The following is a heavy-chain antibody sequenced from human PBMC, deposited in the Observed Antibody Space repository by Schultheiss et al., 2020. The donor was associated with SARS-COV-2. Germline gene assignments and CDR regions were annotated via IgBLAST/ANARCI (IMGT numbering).Heavy chain of an antibody. J-gene: IGHJ4*02. V-gene: IGHV3-7*01. CDR3: ARRRWGWYYFDY. CDR2: IKQDGSEK. D-gene: IGHD6-19*01. CDR1: GFTFSSYW. Sequence: GGSLRLSCAAFGFTFSSYWMSWFRQAPGKGLEWVANIKQDGSEKYYVDSVKGRFTISRDNAKNSLYLQMNSLRAEDTAVYYCARRRWGWYYFDYWGQGTLVTVSS.